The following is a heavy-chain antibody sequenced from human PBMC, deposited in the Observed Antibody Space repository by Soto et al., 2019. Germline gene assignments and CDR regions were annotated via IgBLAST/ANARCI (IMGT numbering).Heavy chain of an antibody. CDR1: GGSISSYY. D-gene: IGHD3-22*01. J-gene: IGHJ4*02. Sequence: QVQLQESGPGLVKPSETLSLTCTVSGGSISSYYWSWIRQPPGKGLEWIGYIYYSGTTTYNPSLKSPVTLSVDTSMNQLSLKLSSVTAADTAVYYWARRWVRSFAYLGQGTLVTVSS. CDR2: IYYSGTT. V-gene: IGHV4-59*08. CDR3: ARRWVRSFAY.